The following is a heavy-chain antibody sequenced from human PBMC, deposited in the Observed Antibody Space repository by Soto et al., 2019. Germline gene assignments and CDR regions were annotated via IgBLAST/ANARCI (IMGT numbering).Heavy chain of an antibody. J-gene: IGHJ5*02. CDR1: GFTFSDYA. CDR3: TRDPITMGLGTFAGWFDP. V-gene: IGHV3-33*01. CDR2: IWNDGSQK. Sequence: QKQLVQSGGGVVQPGRSLRLSCSAYGFTFSDYAMHWVRQAPGKGLEWVALIWNDGSQKYYAASVRGRFTSTRDNSKNTVYLQMNSLTAEDTAMYYCTRDPITMGLGTFAGWFDPWGQGTLVTVS. D-gene: IGHD3-10*01.